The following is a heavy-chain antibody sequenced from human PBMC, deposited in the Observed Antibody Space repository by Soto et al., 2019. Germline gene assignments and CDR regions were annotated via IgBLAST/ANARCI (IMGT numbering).Heavy chain of an antibody. Sequence: GGSLRLSCAVSGFIFSNYGMSGVRQAPEKGLEWVSAISGSGGNTYYADSVKGRFTISRDNSKNTLYLQMNSLRADDTALYYCAKYIVVAANYGLDVWGQGTTVTVSS. J-gene: IGHJ6*02. V-gene: IGHV3-23*01. D-gene: IGHD2-15*01. CDR1: GFIFSNYG. CDR2: ISGSGGNT. CDR3: AKYIVVAANYGLDV.